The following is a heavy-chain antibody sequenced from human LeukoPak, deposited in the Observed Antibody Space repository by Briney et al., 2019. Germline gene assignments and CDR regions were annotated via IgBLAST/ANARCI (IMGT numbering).Heavy chain of an antibody. CDR1: GFTFSSYA. D-gene: IGHD3-22*01. CDR2: ISGSGGST. J-gene: IGHJ4*02. Sequence: PGGSLRLSCAASGFTFSSYAMSWVRQAPGKGLEWVSAISGSGGSTYYADSVKGRFTISRHNSKNTLYLQMNSLRAEDTAVYYCAKRPMYYYDSSGYADYWGQGTLVTVSS. V-gene: IGHV3-23*01. CDR3: AKRPMYYYDSSGYADY.